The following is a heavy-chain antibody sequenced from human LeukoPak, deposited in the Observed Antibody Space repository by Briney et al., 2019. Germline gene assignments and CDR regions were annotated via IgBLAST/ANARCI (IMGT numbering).Heavy chain of an antibody. V-gene: IGHV1-69*05. J-gene: IGHJ4*02. CDR2: IIPIFGTA. D-gene: IGHD6-6*01. CDR1: EGTFSSYA. CDR3: VSSSSSRVSDY. Sequence: SVKVSCKASEGTFSSYAISWVRQAPGQGLEWMGGIIPIFGTANYAQKFQGRVTITTDESTSTAYMELSSLRSEDTAVYYCVSSSSSRVSDYWGQGTLVTVSS.